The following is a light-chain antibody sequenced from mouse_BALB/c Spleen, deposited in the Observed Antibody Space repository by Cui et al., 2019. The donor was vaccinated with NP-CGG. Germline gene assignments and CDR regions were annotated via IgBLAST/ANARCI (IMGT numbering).Light chain of an antibody. Sequence: QAVVTQESALTTSPGETVTLTCRSSTGAGTTSNYANWVQEKPELLFTGLIGGTNNRAPGVPARFSGSLIGDKAALTITGTQTEDEAIYFCALWYSNHWVFGGGTKLTVL. J-gene: IGLJ1*01. CDR3: ALWYSNHWV. CDR2: GTN. CDR1: TGAGTTSNY. V-gene: IGLV1*01.